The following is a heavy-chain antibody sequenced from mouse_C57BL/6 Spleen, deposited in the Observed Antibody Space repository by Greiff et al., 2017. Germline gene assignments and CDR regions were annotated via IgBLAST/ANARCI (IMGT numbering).Heavy chain of an antibody. CDR2: IYPGDGDT. D-gene: IGHD2-4*01. Sequence: QVQLQQSGPELVKPGASVKISCKASGYAFSSSWMNWVKQRPGKGLEWIGRIYPGDGDTNYNGKFKGKATLTADKSSSTAYMQLSILTSEDSAVYFCARSFMITRNYFDYWGQGTTLTVSS. CDR3: ARSFMITRNYFDY. V-gene: IGHV1-82*01. CDR1: GYAFSSSW. J-gene: IGHJ2*01.